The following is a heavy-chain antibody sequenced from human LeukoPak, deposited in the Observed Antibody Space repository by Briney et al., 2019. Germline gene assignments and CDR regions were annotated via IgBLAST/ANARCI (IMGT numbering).Heavy chain of an antibody. D-gene: IGHD6-13*01. Sequence: GRSLRLSCAASGFTFSSYAMHWVRQAPGKGLKWVAVISYDGSNKYYADSVKGRFTISRDNSKNTLYLQMNSLRAEDTAVYYCARETIAAAALDYWGQGTLVTVSS. CDR3: ARETIAAAALDY. CDR1: GFTFSSYA. J-gene: IGHJ4*02. CDR2: ISYDGSNK. V-gene: IGHV3-30-3*01.